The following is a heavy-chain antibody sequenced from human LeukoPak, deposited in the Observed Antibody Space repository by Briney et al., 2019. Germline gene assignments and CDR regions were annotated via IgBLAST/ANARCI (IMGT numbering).Heavy chain of an antibody. V-gene: IGHV3-23*01. D-gene: IGHD2-15*01. Sequence: PGGSLRLSCAASGFTFSSYAMSWVRQAPGKGLEWVSAISGSGGSTYYADSVKGRLTISRDNSKNTLYLQMNSLRAEDTAVYYCAKVKYCSGGSCYPLFDYWGQGPWSPSPQ. CDR2: ISGSGGST. CDR3: AKVKYCSGGSCYPLFDY. J-gene: IGHJ4*02. CDR1: GFTFSSYA.